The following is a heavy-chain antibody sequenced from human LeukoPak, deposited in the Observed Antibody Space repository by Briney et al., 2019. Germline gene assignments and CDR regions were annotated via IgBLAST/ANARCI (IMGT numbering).Heavy chain of an antibody. Sequence: SETLSHTCTVSGGSISSYYWSWIRQPPGKGLEWIGYIYYSGSTNYNPSLKSRVTISVDTSKNQFSLKLSSVTAADTAVYYCARDLGSINDYWGQGTLVTVSS. J-gene: IGHJ4*02. CDR3: ARDLGSINDY. CDR2: IYYSGST. V-gene: IGHV4-59*01. CDR1: GGSISSYY. D-gene: IGHD5-24*01.